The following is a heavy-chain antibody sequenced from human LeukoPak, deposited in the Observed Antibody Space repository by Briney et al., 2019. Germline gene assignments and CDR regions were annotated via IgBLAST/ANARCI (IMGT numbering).Heavy chain of an antibody. Sequence: SETLSLTCTVSGGSISSYYWSWIRQPPGKGLEWIGHIYYSGSTNYNPSLKSRVTISVDTSKNQFSLKLSSVTAADTAVYYCARHGAAAGQGYFQHWGQGTLVTVSS. J-gene: IGHJ1*01. V-gene: IGHV4-59*08. CDR2: IYYSGST. D-gene: IGHD6-13*01. CDR1: GGSISSYY. CDR3: ARHGAAAGQGYFQH.